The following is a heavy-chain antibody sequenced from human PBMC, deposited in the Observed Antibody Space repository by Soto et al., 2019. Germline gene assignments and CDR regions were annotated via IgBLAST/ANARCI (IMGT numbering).Heavy chain of an antibody. CDR1: GLTFSSYW. CDR3: ASLLWGAVTTDF. CDR2: ITSDGYNT. Sequence: EVQLVESGGGLVRPGGSLRLSCAASGLTFSSYWMHWVRQAPGKGLLWVARITSDGYNTAYADSVKGRFTISRDNARNTLYLQMHSLRAEDTAVYYCASLLWGAVTTDFWGQGTLVTVSS. V-gene: IGHV3-74*01. J-gene: IGHJ4*02. D-gene: IGHD2-21*01.